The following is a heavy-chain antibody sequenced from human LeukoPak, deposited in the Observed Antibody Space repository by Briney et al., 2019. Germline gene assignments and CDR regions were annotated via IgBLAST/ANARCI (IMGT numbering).Heavy chain of an antibody. CDR3: GGQTGWIVIDY. CDR2: IKQDGNEK. Sequence: PGGSLRLSCAASGFTFSSYWMSWVRQAPGKGLEWVANIKQDGNEKYYVDSVKGRFTISRDNAKNSLYLQMNSLRVEDTAVYYCGGQTGWIVIDYWGQGTLVTVSS. D-gene: IGHD1-14*01. J-gene: IGHJ4*02. CDR1: GFTFSSYW. V-gene: IGHV3-7*01.